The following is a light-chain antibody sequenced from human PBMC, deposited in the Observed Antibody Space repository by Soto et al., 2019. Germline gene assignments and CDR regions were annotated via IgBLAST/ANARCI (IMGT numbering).Light chain of an antibody. CDR1: QSVRSKY. J-gene: IGKJ1*01. V-gene: IGKV3-20*01. CDR3: QLDGISRT. CDR2: STS. Sequence: EIVLTQSPGTLSLSPGERATLSCRASQSVRSKYLAWYQQKPRQAPRLLISSTSSRATGIPDRFSGSGSGTDFTLTISRLEPEDFAVYYCQLDGISRTFGQGTKVAVK.